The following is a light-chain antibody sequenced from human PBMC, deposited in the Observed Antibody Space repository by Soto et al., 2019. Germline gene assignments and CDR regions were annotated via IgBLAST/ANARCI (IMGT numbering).Light chain of an antibody. J-gene: IGKJ2*01. CDR2: GIS. Sequence: ESVLTQSPGTLPLSPGERATLSCRASQSVSNSYFAWYQQKPGQAPRLLIYGISSRATGIPDRFSGSGSGTDFTLTISRLEPEDFVVYYCQQYSSLPHTFGQGTKVDI. CDR3: QQYSSLPHT. CDR1: QSVSNSY. V-gene: IGKV3-20*01.